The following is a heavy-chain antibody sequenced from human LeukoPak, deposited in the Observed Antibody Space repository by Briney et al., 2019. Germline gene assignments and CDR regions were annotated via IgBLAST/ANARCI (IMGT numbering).Heavy chain of an antibody. V-gene: IGHV4-39*07. D-gene: IGHD2-2*01. CDR2: IYYSGTT. J-gene: IGHJ4*02. Sequence: SETLSLTCNVSGGSISSYYWGWIRQPPGKGLEWIGSIYYSGTTYYNPSLKSRVTMSVDTSKNQFSLILSSVTAADTAVYFCARGLPTIVVVPAAMTLWGQGTLVTVSS. CDR3: ARGLPTIVVVPAAMTL. CDR1: GGSISSYY.